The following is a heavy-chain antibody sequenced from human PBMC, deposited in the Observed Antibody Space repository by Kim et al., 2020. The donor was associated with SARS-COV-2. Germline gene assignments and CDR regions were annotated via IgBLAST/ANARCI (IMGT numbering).Heavy chain of an antibody. D-gene: IGHD4-17*01. V-gene: IGHV4-59*13. J-gene: IGHJ6*02. Sequence: SETLSLTCTVSGGSISSYYWSLIRQPPGKGLEWIGYIYYSGSTNYNPSLKSRVTISVDTSKNQFSLKLSSVTAADTAVYYCARGAWGMTTVTTPGGYYYYGMDVWGQGTTVTVSS. CDR2: IYYSGST. CDR1: GGSISSYY. CDR3: ARGAWGMTTVTTPGGYYYYGMDV.